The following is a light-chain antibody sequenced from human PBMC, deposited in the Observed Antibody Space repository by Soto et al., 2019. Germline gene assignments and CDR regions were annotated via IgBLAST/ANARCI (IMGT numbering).Light chain of an antibody. CDR2: DDT. CDR1: SSNIGNNF. CDR3: ATWGDSLSMA. V-gene: IGLV1-51*01. J-gene: IGLJ3*02. Sequence: QSVLTQPPSVSAAPGQKVTISCSGTSSNIGNNFVSWYQHFPGKAPKLLIFDDTKRPSGIPDRFSGSKSGTSATLGITGLQTGDEADYYCATWGDSLSMAFGGGTKVTVL.